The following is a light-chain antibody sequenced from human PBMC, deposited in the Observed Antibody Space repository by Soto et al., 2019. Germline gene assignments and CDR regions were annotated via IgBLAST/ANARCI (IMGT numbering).Light chain of an antibody. CDR3: HQYGSSLGT. V-gene: IGKV3-20*01. CDR1: QSVTGTN. Sequence: EIVLTQSPGTLSLSPGEGATLSCRASQSVTGTNLAWYQQRAGQAPRLLLYAAVRRATGIPDRFSGSGSGTDFTLTISRLEPEDFAVYYCHQYGSSLGTFGQGTKVDIK. CDR2: AAV. J-gene: IGKJ2*01.